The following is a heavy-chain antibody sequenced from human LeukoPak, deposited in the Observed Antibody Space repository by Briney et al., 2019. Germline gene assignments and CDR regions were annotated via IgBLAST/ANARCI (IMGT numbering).Heavy chain of an antibody. CDR1: GFTFSSYA. Sequence: GGSLRLSCAASGFTFSSYAMHWVRQAPGKGLEWVAVISYDGSNKYYADSVKGRFTISRDNSKNTLYLQMDSLRAEDTAVYYCARDYGDDFWSGYPTLSYYFDYWGQGTLVTVSS. D-gene: IGHD3-3*01. J-gene: IGHJ4*02. V-gene: IGHV3-30-3*01. CDR2: ISYDGSNK. CDR3: ARDYGDDFWSGYPTLSYYFDY.